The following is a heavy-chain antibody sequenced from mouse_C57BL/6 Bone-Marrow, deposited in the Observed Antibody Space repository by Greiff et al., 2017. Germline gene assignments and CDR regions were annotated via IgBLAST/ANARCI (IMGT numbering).Heavy chain of an antibody. CDR1: GFTFSNYW. V-gene: IGHV6-3*01. D-gene: IGHD1-1*01. Sequence: DVKLQESGGGLVQPGGSMKLSCVASGFTFSNYWMNWVRQSPEKGLEWVAQIRLKSDNYATHYAESVKGRFTISRDDSKSSVYLQMNNLRAEDTGIYYCTEGVYYGSSYVFAYWGQGTLVTVSA. J-gene: IGHJ3*01. CDR3: TEGVYYGSSYVFAY. CDR2: IRLKSDNYAT.